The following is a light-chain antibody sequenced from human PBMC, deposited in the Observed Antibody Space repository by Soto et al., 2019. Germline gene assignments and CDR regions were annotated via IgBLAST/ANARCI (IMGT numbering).Light chain of an antibody. CDR2: DVS. CDR3: QQRAIWRGVT. Sequence: VGLTQSPATLSLSPGKRASLSCRASQNISNYLIWYQQKPGQAPRLLIYDVSNRATGIPARFSGSGSGTEFTLTINSLEPEDFAVYYCQQRAIWRGVTFGPGGKVAIK. V-gene: IGKV3-11*01. J-gene: IGKJ3*01. CDR1: QNISNY.